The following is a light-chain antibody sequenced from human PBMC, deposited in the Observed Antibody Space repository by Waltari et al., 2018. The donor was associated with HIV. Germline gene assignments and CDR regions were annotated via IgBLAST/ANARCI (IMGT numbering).Light chain of an antibody. CDR2: GES. Sequence: PGERATLTCRASQSSQPNSLAGYQQQFGQAPSRLIYGESTRATGIPDRFSGSGSGTDFTLTITRLEAEDSAVYYCQQYVGSFAFGQGTKLEIK. V-gene: IGKV3-20*01. CDR1: QSSQPNS. J-gene: IGKJ2*01. CDR3: QQYVGSFA.